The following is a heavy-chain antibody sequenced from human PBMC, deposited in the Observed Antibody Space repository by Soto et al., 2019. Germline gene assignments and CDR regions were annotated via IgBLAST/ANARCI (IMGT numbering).Heavy chain of an antibody. CDR3: TTQGEPYCSGGSCYF. CDR2: IKSKTDGGTT. D-gene: IGHD2-15*01. Sequence: PGGSLRLSCAASGFTFSNAWMSWVRQAPGKGLEWVGRIKSKTDGGTTDYAAPVKGRFTISRDESKNTLYLQMNSLKPENTAVYSCTTQGEPYCSGGSCYFWGKGTLVTVSS. J-gene: IGHJ4*02. CDR1: GFTFSNAW. V-gene: IGHV3-15*01.